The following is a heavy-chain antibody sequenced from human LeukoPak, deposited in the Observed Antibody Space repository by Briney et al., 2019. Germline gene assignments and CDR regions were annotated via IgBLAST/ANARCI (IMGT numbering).Heavy chain of an antibody. V-gene: IGHV3-20*04. CDR1: GSTFDDYG. J-gene: IGHJ4*02. D-gene: IGHD3-10*01. CDR3: ARGAASYYYGSGSFIDY. CDR2: INWNGGST. Sequence: GGSLRLSCAASGSTFDDYGMSWVRQAPGKGLEWVSGINWNGGSTGYADSVKGRFAISRDNAKNSLYLQMNSLRAEDTALCYCARGAASYYYGSGSFIDYWGQGTLVTVSS.